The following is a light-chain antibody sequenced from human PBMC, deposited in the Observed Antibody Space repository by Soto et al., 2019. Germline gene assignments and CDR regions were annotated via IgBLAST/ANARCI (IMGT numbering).Light chain of an antibody. V-gene: IGKV3-15*01. Sequence: EIVMTQSPATLSVSPGERATLSCRASQSVTTSLAWYQQKPGQAPRLLIYGASTRATGIPVRFSGSGSGTEFTLTISSLQSEDFGVYYCQQYNDFPRTFGQGTKVEIK. CDR2: GAS. CDR3: QQYNDFPRT. CDR1: QSVTTS. J-gene: IGKJ1*01.